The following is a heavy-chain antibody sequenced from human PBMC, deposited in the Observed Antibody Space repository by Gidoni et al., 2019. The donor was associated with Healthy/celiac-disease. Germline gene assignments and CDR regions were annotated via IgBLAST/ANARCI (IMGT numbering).Heavy chain of an antibody. CDR3: AKADRLVVVAATPVR. CDR2: ISGSGGST. CDR1: GFTFSRYA. Sequence: EVQLLESGGGLVQPGGSLRLSCAASGFTFSRYAMSWVRQAPGKGLEWVSAISGSGGSTDYADSVKGRFTISRDNSKNTLYLQMNSLRAEDTAVYYCAKADRLVVVAATPVRWGQGTLVTVSS. V-gene: IGHV3-23*01. D-gene: IGHD2-15*01. J-gene: IGHJ4*02.